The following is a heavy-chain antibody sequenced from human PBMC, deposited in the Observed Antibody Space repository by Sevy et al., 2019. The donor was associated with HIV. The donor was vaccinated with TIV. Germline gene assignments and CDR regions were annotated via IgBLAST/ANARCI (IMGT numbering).Heavy chain of an antibody. CDR2: ITSGGSYI. CDR3: ARGATKTGSYSGAY. D-gene: IGHD1-26*01. V-gene: IGHV3-21*01. Sequence: GGSLGLSCVAAGFTFSNYSMNWVRQAPGKGLEWVSSITSGGSYIYYANSVKGRFTISRDNAKNSVYLQMNSLRAEDTAVYFCARGATKTGSYSGAYWGQGTLVTVSS. J-gene: IGHJ4*02. CDR1: GFTFSNYS.